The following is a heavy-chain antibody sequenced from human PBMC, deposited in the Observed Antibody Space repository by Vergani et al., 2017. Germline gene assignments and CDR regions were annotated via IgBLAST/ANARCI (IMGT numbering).Heavy chain of an antibody. Sequence: EVQLVESGGGLVQPGGSLKLSCAASGFTFSGSAMHWVRQASGKGLEWVGRIRSKANSYATAYAASVKGRFTISRDDSKNTAYLQMNSLKTEDTAVYYCTRHSTSNYDSREDYWGQGTLVTVSS. CDR3: TRHSTSNYDSREDY. CDR2: IRSKANSYAT. D-gene: IGHD3-22*01. J-gene: IGHJ4*02. CDR1: GFTFSGSA. V-gene: IGHV3-73*02.